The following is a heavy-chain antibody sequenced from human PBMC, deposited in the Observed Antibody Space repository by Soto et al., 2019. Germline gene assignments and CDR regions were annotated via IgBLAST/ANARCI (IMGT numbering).Heavy chain of an antibody. V-gene: IGHV5-10-1*01. D-gene: IGHD3-22*01. CDR1: GYSFTSYW. CDR2: IDPRDSYT. J-gene: IGHJ5*02. CDR3: ARSPYDSSGQNRFDP. Sequence: GESLKISCKGSGYSFTSYWISWVRQMPGKGLEWMGRIDPRDSYTNYSPSFQGHVTISADKSISTAYLQWSSLKASDTAMYYCARSPYDSSGQNRFDPWGQGTLVTVSS.